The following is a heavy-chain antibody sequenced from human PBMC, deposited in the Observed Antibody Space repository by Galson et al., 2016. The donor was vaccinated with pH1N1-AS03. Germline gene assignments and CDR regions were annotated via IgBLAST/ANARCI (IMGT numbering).Heavy chain of an antibody. CDR2: LSGTGLSA. CDR1: GFSFSRYA. V-gene: IGHV3-23*01. CDR3: ATGGYYLYYSDNSRHSESYFES. D-gene: IGHD3-22*01. J-gene: IGHJ4*02. Sequence: SLRLSCAASGFSFSRYAMIWVRQAPGKGLEWVSSLSGTGLSAYYADSVKGRFSISRDNSKSTVYLHLKGLRVEDTAVYYCATGGYYLYYSDNSRHSESYFESWGQGTLATVSS.